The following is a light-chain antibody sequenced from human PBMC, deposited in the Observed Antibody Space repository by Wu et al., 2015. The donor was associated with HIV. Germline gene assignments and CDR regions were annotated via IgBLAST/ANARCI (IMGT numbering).Light chain of an antibody. CDR2: AAS. CDR1: QSISFY. J-gene: IGKJ1*01. Sequence: DIQMTQSPSSLSASVGDRVSITCRASQSISFYLNWYQHKPGQAPKLPIYAASTLQSGVPSRFSGSGSGTDFTLTISSLQPEDVATYYCQKYNTAPWTFGQGTKVEMK. CDR3: QKYNTAPWT. V-gene: IGKV1-27*01.